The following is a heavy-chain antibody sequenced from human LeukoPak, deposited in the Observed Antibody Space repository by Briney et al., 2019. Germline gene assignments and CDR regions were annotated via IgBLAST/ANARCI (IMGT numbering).Heavy chain of an antibody. V-gene: IGHV3-7*03. CDR3: AKERQTGDYFTSDF. J-gene: IGHJ4*02. Sequence: PGGSLRLSCAASGFTFSSYWMNWARPAPGKGLEWVASINHNGNVNYYVDSVKGRFTISRDNSKSTVYLQMNSLRADDTAVYYCAKERQTGDYFTSDFWGQGTLVTVSS. CDR2: INHNGNVN. D-gene: IGHD4-17*01. CDR1: GFTFSSYW.